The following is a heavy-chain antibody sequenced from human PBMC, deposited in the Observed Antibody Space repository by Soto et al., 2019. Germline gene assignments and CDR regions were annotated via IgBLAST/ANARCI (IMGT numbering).Heavy chain of an antibody. CDR2: INGYNGRT. CDR1: GYFFSSFG. Sequence: QAQLLQSGGAVKRPGASVRVSCKTSGYFFSSFGISWVREAPGQGLEWMGWINGYNGRTNYAEKFQDRVSMTTDTSTTTADMELRSLRSEDTAVYYCGRCVVVGLASYICDGMDVWGQGTAVTVSS. D-gene: IGHD2-21*01. J-gene: IGHJ6*02. CDR3: GRCVVVGLASYICDGMDV. V-gene: IGHV1-18*01.